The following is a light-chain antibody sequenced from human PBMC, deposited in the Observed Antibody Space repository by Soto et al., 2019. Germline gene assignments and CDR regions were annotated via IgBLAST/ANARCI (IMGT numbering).Light chain of an antibody. CDR2: EVN. CDR1: SSDFGNYNL. V-gene: IGLV2-14*02. Sequence: QSALTQPASVSGSPGQSITISCTGTSSDFGNYNLVSWYQQHPGKVPKLILFEVNKRPSGVSNRFSGSKSGNTASLTISGLQAEDEADYYCSSFRKRGTSMVFGGGTQLTVL. J-gene: IGLJ2*01. CDR3: SSFRKRGTSMV.